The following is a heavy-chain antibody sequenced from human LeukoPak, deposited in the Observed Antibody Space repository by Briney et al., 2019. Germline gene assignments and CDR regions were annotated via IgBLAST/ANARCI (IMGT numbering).Heavy chain of an antibody. V-gene: IGHV5-51*01. Sequence: GESLKISCKGSGYSFTSYWIGWVRQMPEKGLEWMGIIYPGDSDTRYSPSFQGQVTISADKSISTAYLQWSSLKASDTAMYYCARQRVPYYDILTGYYTRYFDYWGQGTLVTVSS. D-gene: IGHD3-9*01. CDR3: ARQRVPYYDILTGYYTRYFDY. CDR2: IYPGDSDT. CDR1: GYSFTSYW. J-gene: IGHJ4*02.